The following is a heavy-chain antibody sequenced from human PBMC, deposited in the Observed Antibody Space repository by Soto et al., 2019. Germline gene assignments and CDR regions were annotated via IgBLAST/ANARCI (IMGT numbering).Heavy chain of an antibody. CDR1: GASISSYF. CDR3: AREAGPDRWFDP. CDR2: ISTSGAT. D-gene: IGHD6-19*01. V-gene: IGHV4-4*07. Sequence: SETLSLTCTVSGASISSYFWTWIRQPAGKGLDWIGRISTSGATNYNPSLKSRVTMSVDTSKNHFSLNLSSVTAADTAVYYCAREAGPDRWFDPWGQGTLVSVSS. J-gene: IGHJ5*02.